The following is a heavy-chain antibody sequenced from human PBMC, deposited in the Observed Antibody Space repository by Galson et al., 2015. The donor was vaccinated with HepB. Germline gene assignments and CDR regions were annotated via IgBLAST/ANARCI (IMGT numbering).Heavy chain of an antibody. D-gene: IGHD3-10*01. Sequence: SLRLSCAASGFTFSNAWMSWVRQAPGKGLEWVGRIKSKTDGGTTDYAAPVKGRFTISRDDSKNTLYLQMNSLKTEDTAVYYCTTDFQTEVLWFGELGILAEDYWGQGTLVTVSS. CDR2: IKSKTDGGTT. J-gene: IGHJ4*02. V-gene: IGHV3-15*01. CDR3: TTDFQTEVLWFGELGILAEDY. CDR1: GFTFSNAW.